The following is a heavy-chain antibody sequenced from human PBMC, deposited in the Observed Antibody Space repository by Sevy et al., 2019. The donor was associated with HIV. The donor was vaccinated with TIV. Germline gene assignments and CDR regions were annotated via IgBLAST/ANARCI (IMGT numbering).Heavy chain of an antibody. CDR3: AKFFPHDAFDI. CDR2: ISGSGGGT. Sequence: GGSLRLSCAASGFTFSTYAMSWVRQAPGKGLEWVSAISGSGGGTFYADSVKGRFTISRDNSKNTLYLQMNSLRVEDTAVYYCAKFFPHDAFDIWCQGTMVTVSS. CDR1: GFTFSTYA. J-gene: IGHJ3*02. D-gene: IGHD3-3*01. V-gene: IGHV3-23*01.